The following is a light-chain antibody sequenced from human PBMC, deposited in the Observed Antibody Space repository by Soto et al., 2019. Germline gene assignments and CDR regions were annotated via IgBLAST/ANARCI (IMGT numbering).Light chain of an antibody. CDR2: DVS. J-gene: IGLJ2*01. CDR1: SSDVGGYNY. CDR3: SSYTTSSPHVV. V-gene: IGLV2-14*01. Sequence: QSALTQPASVSGSPGQSITISCTGTSSDVGGYNYVSWYQQHPGKAPKLMIYDVSNRPSGVSNRFFGSKSGNTASLTISGLQAEDEADYYCSSYTTSSPHVVFGGGTKLTVL.